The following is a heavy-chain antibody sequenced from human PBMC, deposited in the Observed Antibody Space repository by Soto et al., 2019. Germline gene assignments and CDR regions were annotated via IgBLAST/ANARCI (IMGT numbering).Heavy chain of an antibody. Sequence: GGSLRLSCAASGFTFSNAWMSWVRQAPGKGLEWVGRIKSKTDGGTTDYAAPVKGRFTISRDDSKNTLYLQMNSLKTEDTAVYYCTTSEPVIYDYVWGSYRTYDAFDIWGQGTMVTVSS. V-gene: IGHV3-15*01. D-gene: IGHD3-16*02. CDR1: GFTFSNAW. CDR2: IKSKTDGGTT. J-gene: IGHJ3*02. CDR3: TTSEPVIYDYVWGSYRTYDAFDI.